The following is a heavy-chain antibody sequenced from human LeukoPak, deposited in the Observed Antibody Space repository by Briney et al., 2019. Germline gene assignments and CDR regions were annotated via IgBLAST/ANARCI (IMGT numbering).Heavy chain of an antibody. CDR2: IYYSGST. J-gene: IGHJ6*03. CDR1: GCSISSYY. V-gene: IGHV4-59*01. D-gene: IGHD3-22*01. CDR3: ARDEGSSGPEGYMDV. Sequence: PSETLSLTCTVSGCSISSYYWSWIRQPPGKGQEWIGYIYYSGSTNYNPSLKSRVTISVDTSKNQFSLKLSSVTAADTAVYYCARDEGSSGPEGYMDVWGKGTTVTVSS.